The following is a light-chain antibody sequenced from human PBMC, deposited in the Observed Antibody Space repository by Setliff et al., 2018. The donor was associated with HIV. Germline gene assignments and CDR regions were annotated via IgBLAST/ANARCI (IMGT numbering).Light chain of an antibody. CDR1: GSDVGGYNY. J-gene: IGLJ1*01. Sequence: SALTQPASVSGSRGQSITISCTGTGSDVGGYNYVSWYQQHPGKAPKLMIYDVSNRPSGVSNRFSGSKSGNTASLTISGLQAEDEADYYCSSYTSSSSYVFGTGTKVTVL. CDR2: DVS. CDR3: SSYTSSSSYV. V-gene: IGLV2-14*03.